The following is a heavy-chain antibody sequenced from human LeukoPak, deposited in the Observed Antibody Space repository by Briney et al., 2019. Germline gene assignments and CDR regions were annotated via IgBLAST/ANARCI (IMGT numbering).Heavy chain of an antibody. CDR1: GFTFSSYW. Sequence: GGSLRLSCAASGFTFSSYWMSWVRRAPGEGLEWVANIKHDGSEKYYVDSVKGRFTISRDNAKSSLYLQMNSLRAEDTAVYYCARDLRFYDYWGQGTLVTVSS. J-gene: IGHJ4*02. CDR3: ARDLRFYDY. D-gene: IGHD3-3*01. CDR2: IKHDGSEK. V-gene: IGHV3-7*01.